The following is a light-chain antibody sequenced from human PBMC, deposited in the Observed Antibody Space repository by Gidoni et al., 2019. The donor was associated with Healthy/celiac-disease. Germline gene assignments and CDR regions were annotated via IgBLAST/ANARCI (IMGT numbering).Light chain of an antibody. Sequence: SYELTPPPSVSVSPGQTARITCSGDALPKQYAYWSQQKPGQAPVLVIYKDSERHSGIPERFSGSSSGTTVTLTISGVQEEDEADYYCQSADSSGTYSVVFGGGTKLTVL. J-gene: IGLJ2*01. CDR3: QSADSSGTYSVV. CDR1: ALPKQY. V-gene: IGLV3-25*03. CDR2: KDS.